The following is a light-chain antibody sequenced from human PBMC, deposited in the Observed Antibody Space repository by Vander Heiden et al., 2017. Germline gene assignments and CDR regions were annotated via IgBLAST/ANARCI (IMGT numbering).Light chain of an antibody. Sequence: IQLTQSPSFLSASVGDRVTITCRASQGISSYLAWYQRKPGRAPKLLIYAASTLQSGVPSRFSGSGSGTEFTLTISSLQHEDFAIYYCQQLNSYPLTFGGGTKVEIK. CDR2: AAS. CDR3: QQLNSYPLT. CDR1: QGISSY. J-gene: IGKJ4*01. V-gene: IGKV1-9*01.